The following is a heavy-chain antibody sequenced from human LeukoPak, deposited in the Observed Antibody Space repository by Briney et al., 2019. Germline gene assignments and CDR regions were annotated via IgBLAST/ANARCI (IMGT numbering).Heavy chain of an antibody. CDR2: ISGDGGST. J-gene: IGHJ4*02. D-gene: IGHD2-21*01. CDR3: AKDSLGDRGTSLDY. Sequence: GGSLRLSCAASGFTFDDYAMHWVRQAPGKGLEWVSLISGDGGSTYYADSVKGRFTSSRDNSKNSLYLQMNSLRTEDTALYYCAKDSLGDRGTSLDYWGQGTLVTVSS. V-gene: IGHV3-43*02. CDR1: GFTFDDYA.